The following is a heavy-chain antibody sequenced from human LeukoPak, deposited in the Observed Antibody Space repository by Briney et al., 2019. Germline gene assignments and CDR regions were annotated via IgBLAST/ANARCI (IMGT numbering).Heavy chain of an antibody. V-gene: IGHV1-2*02. Sequence: GASVKVSCKTSGYTFSAFYMHWVRQAPGQGPEWMGWINPDSGGSEYGQKFQGRVTFTSDTSSTTIYMEVRSLKSDDTAVYYCAREEGRYYFDYWGQGTLVTVSS. CDR3: AREEGRYYFDY. CDR1: GYTFSAFY. J-gene: IGHJ4*02. CDR2: INPDSGGS.